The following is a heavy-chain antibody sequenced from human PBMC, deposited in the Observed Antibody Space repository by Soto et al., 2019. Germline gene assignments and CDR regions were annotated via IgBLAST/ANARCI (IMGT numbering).Heavy chain of an antibody. CDR2: IYNGGST. CDR3: ARAPVGLDTISYFDY. CDR1: PDSAISVLLH. V-gene: IGHV4-30-4*01. Sequence: SVTQSLTCSLAPDSAISVLLHPACPRLPPGKGLEWIGYIYNGGSTYYRPSLESRMHMSLDATRNHYSLRLTSVTAADTAVYFCARAPVGLDTISYFDYWGQGKLVTVSS. J-gene: IGHJ4*02. D-gene: IGHD3-3*01.